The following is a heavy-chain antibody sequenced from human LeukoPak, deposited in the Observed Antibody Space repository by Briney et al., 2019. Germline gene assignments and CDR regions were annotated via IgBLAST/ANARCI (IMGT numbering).Heavy chain of an antibody. J-gene: IGHJ4*02. CDR3: ARDRSKGYSGYRGDFDY. Sequence: SVKVSCKASGGTFSSYAISWVRQAPGQGLEWMGGIIPIFGTANYAQKFQGRVTITADESTSTAYMELSSLRSGDTAVYYCARDRSKGYSGYRGDFDYWGQGTLVTVSS. V-gene: IGHV1-69*01. CDR1: GGTFSSYA. D-gene: IGHD5-12*01. CDR2: IIPIFGTA.